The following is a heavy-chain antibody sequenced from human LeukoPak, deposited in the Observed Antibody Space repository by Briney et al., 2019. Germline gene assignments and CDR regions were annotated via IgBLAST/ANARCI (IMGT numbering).Heavy chain of an antibody. CDR1: GYTFTNYF. V-gene: IGHV1-46*01. D-gene: IGHD6-13*01. CDR3: ARAIAAAGSIGWFDP. Sequence: ASVTVSCKASGYTFTNYFMHWVRQAPGQGLEWMGIINPGGGGTNYAQKFQGRVTVTRDTYTSTVYMELSSLTSEDTAVYYCARAIAAAGSIGWFDPWGQGTLVTVSS. CDR2: INPGGGGT. J-gene: IGHJ5*02.